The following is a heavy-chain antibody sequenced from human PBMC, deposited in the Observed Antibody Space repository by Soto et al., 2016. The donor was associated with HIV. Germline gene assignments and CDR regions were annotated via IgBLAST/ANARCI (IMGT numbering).Heavy chain of an antibody. CDR3: TKVGVEGYGEWGGFDY. CDR1: GFNISNNW. D-gene: IGHD3-10*01. Sequence: EVQLVESGGNLVQPGGSLRLSCKASGFNISNNWMHWVRQAPGKGLVWVSRINSDGSVTNYVDSVKGRFTISRDNAKNTLYLQMNSLRVEDTAVYYCTKVGVEGYGEWGGFDYWGQGTLVTVSS. J-gene: IGHJ4*02. CDR2: INSDGSVT. V-gene: IGHV3-74*01.